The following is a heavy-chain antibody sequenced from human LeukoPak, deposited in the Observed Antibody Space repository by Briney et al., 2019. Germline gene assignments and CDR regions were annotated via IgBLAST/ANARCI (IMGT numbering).Heavy chain of an antibody. CDR2: ISSNGGST. J-gene: IGHJ3*02. D-gene: IGHD3-22*01. CDR3: VKDRYYDSSGYFGDAFDI. Sequence: PGGSLRLSCSASGFTFSSYAMHWVRQAPGKGLEYVSAISSNGGSTYYADSVKGRFTISRDNSKNTLYLQMSSLRAEDTAVYYCVKDRYYDSSGYFGDAFDIWGQGTMVTVAS. CDR1: GFTFSSYA. V-gene: IGHV3-64D*06.